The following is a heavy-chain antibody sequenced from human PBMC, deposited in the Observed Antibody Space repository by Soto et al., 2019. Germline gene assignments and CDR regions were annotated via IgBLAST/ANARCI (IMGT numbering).Heavy chain of an antibody. Sequence: QVQLVESGGGVVQPGRSLRLSCAASGFTFSDYALHWVRQAPGKGLEWVAVISSDGSNRYYADSVKGRFTISRDNSKNTLYRQMNSLRVEDTAIYICAHLAGLSHTDDFWGQGTPVTVSS. D-gene: IGHD5-18*01. CDR3: AHLAGLSHTDDF. CDR2: ISSDGSNR. J-gene: IGHJ4*02. V-gene: IGHV3-30-3*01. CDR1: GFTFSDYA.